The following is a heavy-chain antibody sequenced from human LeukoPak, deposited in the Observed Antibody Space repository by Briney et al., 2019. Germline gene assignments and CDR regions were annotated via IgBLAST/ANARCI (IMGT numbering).Heavy chain of an antibody. J-gene: IGHJ6*02. CDR3: ARGATGSGSYYYYGMDV. V-gene: IGHV3-53*01. CDR1: GFTFSSYG. D-gene: IGHD3-10*01. CDR2: IYSGGST. Sequence: GGSLRLSCVASGFTFSSYGMHWVRQAPGKGLEWVSVIYSGGSTYYADSVKGRFTISRDNSKNTLYLQMNSLRAEDTAVYYCARGATGSGSYYYYGMDVWGQGTTVTVSS.